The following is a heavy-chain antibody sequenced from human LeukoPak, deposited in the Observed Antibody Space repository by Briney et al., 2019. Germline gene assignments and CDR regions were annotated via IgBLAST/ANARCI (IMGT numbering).Heavy chain of an antibody. D-gene: IGHD2-2*01. CDR3: AKDPYGTRYFDY. V-gene: IGHV3-7*03. J-gene: IGHJ4*02. CDR2: INQDGSEK. CDR1: GFTFSSYW. Sequence: GGSLRLSCAASGFTFSSYWMSWVRQAPGKGLEWVANINQDGSEKYYVESVEGRFTFSRDNAKKSLYLQMNSLRAEDTAVYYCAKDPYGTRYFDYWGQGTLVTVSS.